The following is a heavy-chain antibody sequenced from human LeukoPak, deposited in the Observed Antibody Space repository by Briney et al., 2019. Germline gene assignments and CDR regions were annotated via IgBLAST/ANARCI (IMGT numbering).Heavy chain of an antibody. D-gene: IGHD5-18*01. CDR3: ARSEFSYGYHAFDI. V-gene: IGHV4-4*07. J-gene: IGHJ3*02. CDR2: IYISGTI. Sequence: SETLSLTCTVSGGSICSYYWSWIRQPAGKGLEWIGRIYISGTINYNPSLKSRVTMSVDTSKNQFSLKLSSVTAADTAVYYCARSEFSYGYHAFDIWGHGTMVTVSS. CDR1: GGSICSYY.